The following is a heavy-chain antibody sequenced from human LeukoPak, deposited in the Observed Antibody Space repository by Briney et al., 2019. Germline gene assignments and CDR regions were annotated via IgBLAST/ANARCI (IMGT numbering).Heavy chain of an antibody. D-gene: IGHD1-26*01. CDR3: ASERGWDRASDAFDI. Sequence: ASVKVSCKASGYTFTSYAMHWVRQAPGQRLEWMGWINAGNGNTKYSQKFQGRVTMTTDTSTSTAYMELRSLRSDDTAVYYCASERGWDRASDAFDIWGQGTMVTVSS. J-gene: IGHJ3*02. CDR1: GYTFTSYA. V-gene: IGHV1-3*01. CDR2: INAGNGNT.